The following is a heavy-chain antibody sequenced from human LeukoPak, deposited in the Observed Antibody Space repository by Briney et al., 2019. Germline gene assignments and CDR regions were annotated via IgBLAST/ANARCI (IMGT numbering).Heavy chain of an antibody. CDR3: AREGYSRGYFDY. V-gene: IGHV1-18*01. Sequence: ASVKVSCKASGYTFTSYGISWVRQAPGQGLEWMGWISAYNGNTNYAQKLQGRVTMTTDKSTSTAYMELSSLRSEDTAVYYCAREGYSRGYFDYWGQGTLVTVSS. CDR2: ISAYNGNT. D-gene: IGHD5-18*01. CDR1: GYTFTSYG. J-gene: IGHJ4*02.